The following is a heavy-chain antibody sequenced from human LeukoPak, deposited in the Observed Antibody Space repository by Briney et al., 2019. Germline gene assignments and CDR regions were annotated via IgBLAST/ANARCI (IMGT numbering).Heavy chain of an antibody. CDR2: IYYSGST. V-gene: IGHV4-61*01. CDR1: GGSVNRGTFF. CDR3: ARAPFEGSGWYIYYFDY. J-gene: IGHJ4*02. Sequence: TSETLSLTCAVSGGSVNRGTFFWTWIRKPPGKGLEWLGYIYYSGSTNYNPSLKSRVTISVDMSKNQFSLKLSSVTAADTAVYYCARAPFEGSGWYIYYFDYWGQGTLVTVSS. D-gene: IGHD6-19*01.